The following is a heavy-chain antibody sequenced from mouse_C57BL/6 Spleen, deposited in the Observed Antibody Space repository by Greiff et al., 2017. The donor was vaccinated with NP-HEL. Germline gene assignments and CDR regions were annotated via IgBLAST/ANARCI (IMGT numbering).Heavy chain of an antibody. CDR2: IHPNSGST. CDR3: ARQESLGGFAY. Sequence: QVQLQQPGAELVKPGASVKLSCKASGYTFTSYWMHWVKQRPGQGLEWIGMIHPNSGSTNYNEKFKSKATLTVDKSSSTAYMQLSSLTSEDSAVYYCARQESLGGFAYWGQGTLVTVSA. V-gene: IGHV1-64*01. J-gene: IGHJ3*01. D-gene: IGHD3-1*01. CDR1: GYTFTSYW.